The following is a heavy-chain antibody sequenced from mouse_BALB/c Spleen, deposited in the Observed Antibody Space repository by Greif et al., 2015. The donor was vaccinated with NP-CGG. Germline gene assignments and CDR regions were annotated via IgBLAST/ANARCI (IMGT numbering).Heavy chain of an antibody. CDR2: ISSGSSTI. CDR1: GFTFSSFG. D-gene: IGHD4-1*01. CDR3: ARSNWDEYFDV. V-gene: IGHV5-17*02. J-gene: IGHJ1*01. Sequence: EVKVVESGGGLVQPGGSRKLSCAASGFTFSSFGMHWVRQAPEKGLEWVAYISSGSSTIYYADTVKGRFTISRDNPKNTLFLQMTSLRSEDTAMYYCARSNWDEYFDVWGAGTTVTVSS.